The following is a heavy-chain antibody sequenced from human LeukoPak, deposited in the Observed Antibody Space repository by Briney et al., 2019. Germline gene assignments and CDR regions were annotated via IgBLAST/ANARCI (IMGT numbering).Heavy chain of an antibody. Sequence: SGGSLRLSCAASGFTVSSNYMTWVRQAPGKGLEWVSVIYRAGNTYYADSVKGRFTISRDNSKNTVYLQMNSLRAEDTAVYYCARGATDIVVVPAASLEAYYYYYYMDVWGKGTTVTISS. CDR1: GFTVSSNY. D-gene: IGHD2-2*01. V-gene: IGHV3-53*01. CDR2: IYRAGNT. J-gene: IGHJ6*03. CDR3: ARGATDIVVVPAASLEAYYYYYYMDV.